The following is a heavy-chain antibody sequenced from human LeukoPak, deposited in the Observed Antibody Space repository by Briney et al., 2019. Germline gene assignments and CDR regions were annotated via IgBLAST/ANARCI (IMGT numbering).Heavy chain of an antibody. CDR3: ARRTFGGVIKY. V-gene: IGHV4-39*07. CDR1: SGSISTSNYY. Sequence: PSETLSLTCTVSSGSISTSNYYWGWVRQPPGKALEWIGNIFYSGSTYYSPSLKSRVTISLDTSKNQFSLKLSSVTAADTAVYYCARRTFGGVIKYWGQGTLVAVSS. D-gene: IGHD3-16*01. CDR2: IFYSGST. J-gene: IGHJ4*02.